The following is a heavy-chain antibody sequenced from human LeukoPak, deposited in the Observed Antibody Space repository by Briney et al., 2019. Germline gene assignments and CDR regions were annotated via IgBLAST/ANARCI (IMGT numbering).Heavy chain of an antibody. V-gene: IGHV4-59*01. J-gene: IGHJ6*03. Sequence: PSETLSLTCTVSGRSISSYYWSWIRQPPGKGLEWIGYVYYSGSTNYNPSLKSRVTISVDTSKNQFSLKLSSVTAADTAVYYCARVGFRFLGAMVRGKRYYYYMDVWGKGTTVTVSS. CDR1: GRSISSYY. D-gene: IGHD3-10*01. CDR2: VYYSGST. CDR3: ARVGFRFLGAMVRGKRYYYYMDV.